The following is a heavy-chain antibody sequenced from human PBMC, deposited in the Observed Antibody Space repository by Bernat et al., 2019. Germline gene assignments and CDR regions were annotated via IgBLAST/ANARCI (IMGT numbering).Heavy chain of an antibody. CDR1: GGTFSSYA. CDR3: ATHYLPPTGEGLAIDY. D-gene: IGHD3-10*01. J-gene: IGHJ4*02. V-gene: IGHV1-69*12. CDR2: IIPIFGTA. Sequence: QVQLVQSGAEVKKPGSSVKVSCKASGGTFSSYAISWVRQAPGQGLEWMGGIIPIFGTANYAQKFQGRVTITADESTSTAYMELSSLRSEDTVVYYCATHYLPPTGEGLAIDYWGQGTLVTVSS.